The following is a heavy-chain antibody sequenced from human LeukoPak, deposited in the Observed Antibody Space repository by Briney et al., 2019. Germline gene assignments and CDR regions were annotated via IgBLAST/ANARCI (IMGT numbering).Heavy chain of an antibody. CDR1: GFTVSSNY. CDR2: IYSGGST. D-gene: IGHD2-2*01. CDR3: ARGYCSSTSCYDAFDI. J-gene: IGHJ3*02. V-gene: IGHV3-53*01. Sequence: PGGSLRLSCAASGFTVSSNYMSWVRQAPWKGLEWVSVIYSGGSTYYADSVKGRFTISRDNSKNTLYLQMNSLRAEDTAVYYCARGYCSSTSCYDAFDIWGQGTMVTVSS.